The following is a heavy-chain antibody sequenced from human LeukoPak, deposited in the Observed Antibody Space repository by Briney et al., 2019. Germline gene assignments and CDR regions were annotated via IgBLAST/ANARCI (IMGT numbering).Heavy chain of an antibody. J-gene: IGHJ4*02. Sequence: GGSLRLSCAASGFTFDDCAMSWVRQAPGKGLEWVSGITWNGGSTNYADSVKGRSTISRDNAKNSLYLQMNSLRAEDTALYYCARVRPGSYNALDYWGQGTLVTVSS. CDR1: GFTFDDCA. CDR2: ITWNGGST. CDR3: ARVRPGSYNALDY. V-gene: IGHV3-20*04. D-gene: IGHD1-26*01.